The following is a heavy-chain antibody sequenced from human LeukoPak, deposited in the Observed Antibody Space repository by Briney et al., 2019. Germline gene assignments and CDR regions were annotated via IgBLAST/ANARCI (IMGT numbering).Heavy chain of an antibody. D-gene: IGHD3-22*01. CDR1: GYTFTSYY. V-gene: IGHV1-46*01. CDR2: INPSGGST. J-gene: IGHJ3*02. CDR3: AREGYYDSSGSPDAFDI. Sequence: ASVKVSCKASGYTFTSYYMHWVRQAPGQGLEWMGIINPSGGSTSYAQKFQGRVTMTRDMSTSTVYMELSSLRSEDTAVYYCAREGYYDSSGSPDAFDIWGQGTVVTVSS.